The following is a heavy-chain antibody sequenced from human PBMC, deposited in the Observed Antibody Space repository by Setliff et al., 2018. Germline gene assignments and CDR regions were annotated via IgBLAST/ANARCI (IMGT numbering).Heavy chain of an antibody. V-gene: IGHV1-18*01. D-gene: IGHD2-8*01. CDR2: ISVYNGDT. CDR1: GYTFRNYA. J-gene: IGHJ4*02. Sequence: ASVKVSCKASGYTFRNYAFAWVRQAPGQGLEWVGWISVYNGDTNYAQKFRHKFTMTTDTSTSTAYMELRSLTSDDSAFYYCARAPSVELVAIRTNSWFTYWGQGTLVTVSS. CDR3: ARAPSVELVAIRTNSWFTY.